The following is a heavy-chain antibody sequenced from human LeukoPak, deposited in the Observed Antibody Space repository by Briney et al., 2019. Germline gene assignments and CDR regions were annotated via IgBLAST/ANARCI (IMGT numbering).Heavy chain of an antibody. CDR1: GYTFTGYY. D-gene: IGHD4-17*01. V-gene: IGHV1-2*02. CDR2: IYPNGGGP. CDR3: ARKGEVYGDYDY. Sequence: ASVKVSCKASGYTFTGYYIHWVRQAPGQGLEWMGWIYPNGGGPYYAQKFQGRVTMTRDTSISTAYMELSSLRYDDTAVYYCARKGEVYGDYDYWGQGTLVTVSS. J-gene: IGHJ4*02.